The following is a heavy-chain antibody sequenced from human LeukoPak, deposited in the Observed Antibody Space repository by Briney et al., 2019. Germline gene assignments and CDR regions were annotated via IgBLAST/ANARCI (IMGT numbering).Heavy chain of an antibody. J-gene: IGHJ4*02. CDR3: ARDPSSSGANY. CDR2: INPGGGST. V-gene: IGHV1-46*01. D-gene: IGHD6-13*01. Sequence: ASVKVSCKASGYTFTSYYIHWVRQAPGQGLEWMGIINPGGGSTSYAQKFQGRVTMTRDTSTSTFYMELSSLRSEDTAVYYCARDPSSSGANYWGQGTLVTVSS. CDR1: GYTFTSYY.